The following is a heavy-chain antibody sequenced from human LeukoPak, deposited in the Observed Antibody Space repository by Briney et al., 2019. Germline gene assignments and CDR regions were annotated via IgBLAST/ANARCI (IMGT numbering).Heavy chain of an antibody. D-gene: IGHD3-22*01. CDR2: IYYSGST. J-gene: IGHJ4*02. CDR3: ADSSGYYYAAFDY. V-gene: IGHV4-39*01. Sequence: PSETLSLTCTVSGGSISSSSYYWGWIRQPPGKGLEWIGSIYYSGSTYYNPSLKSRVTISVDTSKNQFSLKLSSVTAADTAVHYCADSSGYYYAAFDYWGQGTLVTVSS. CDR1: GGSISSSSYY.